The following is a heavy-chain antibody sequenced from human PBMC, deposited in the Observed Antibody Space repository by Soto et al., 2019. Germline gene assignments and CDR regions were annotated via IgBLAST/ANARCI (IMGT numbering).Heavy chain of an antibody. V-gene: IGHV4-34*01. CDR2: INHSGST. CDR1: GGSFSGYY. Sequence: SETLSLTCAVYGGSFSGYYWSWIRQPPGKGLEWIGEINHSGSTNYNPSLKSRVTISVDTSKNQFSLKLSSVTAADTAVYYCARGYCSSTSCRDPLYYFDYWGQGTLVTVSS. D-gene: IGHD2-2*01. J-gene: IGHJ4*02. CDR3: ARGYCSSTSCRDPLYYFDY.